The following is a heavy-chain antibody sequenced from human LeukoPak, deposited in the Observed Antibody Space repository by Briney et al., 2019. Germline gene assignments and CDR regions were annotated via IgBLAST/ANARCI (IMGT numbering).Heavy chain of an antibody. V-gene: IGHV1-2*02. CDR1: GYTCTGYY. J-gene: IGHJ4*02. D-gene: IGHD1-26*01. CDR3: ARASSGSFNFDY. Sequence: ASVKFSCKASGYTCTGYYMHWGRQAPGQGLEWMEWSNPNRGCTNYAQKFQGRVTMTRDTSISTAYMELSRLRSDDTAVYYCARASSGSFNFDYWGQGTLVTVSS. CDR2: SNPNRGCT.